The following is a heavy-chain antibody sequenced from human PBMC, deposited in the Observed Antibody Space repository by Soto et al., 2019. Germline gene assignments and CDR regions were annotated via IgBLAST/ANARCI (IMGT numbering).Heavy chain of an antibody. CDR3: AKPPPGPDRFNFDH. CDR1: GGSIYSYY. CDR2: IHYTGSS. J-gene: IGHJ4*02. D-gene: IGHD3-3*01. Sequence: PSDTLSLTCTVSGGSIYSYYWSWIRQSPGKGLEWIGYIHYTGSSDYNPSLKSRVTISIDTSKNQFSLKLSSVTAADTAVYFCAKPPPGPDRFNFDHWGQGTLVTVSS. V-gene: IGHV4-59*08.